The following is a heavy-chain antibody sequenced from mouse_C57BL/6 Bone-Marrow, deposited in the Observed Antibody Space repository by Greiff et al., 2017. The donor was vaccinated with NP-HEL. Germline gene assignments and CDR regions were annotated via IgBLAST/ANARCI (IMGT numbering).Heavy chain of an antibody. Sequence: VQLQQSGAELVKPGASVKLSCKASGYTFTEYTIHWVKQRSGQGLEWIGWFYPGSGSIKNNEKFKDKATLTADKSSSTVYMELSRLTSEDSAVYFWARHGITTVSRDYARDYWGQGTSVTVSS. CDR3: ARHGITTVSRDYARDY. V-gene: IGHV1-62-2*01. CDR1: GYTFTEYT. D-gene: IGHD1-1*01. J-gene: IGHJ4*01. CDR2: FYPGSGSI.